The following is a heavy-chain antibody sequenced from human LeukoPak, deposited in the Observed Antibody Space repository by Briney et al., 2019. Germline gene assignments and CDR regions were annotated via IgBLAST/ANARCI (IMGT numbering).Heavy chain of an antibody. CDR1: GYTFTGYY. CDR3: ASSPRWLRQSEVYFDY. CDR2: INPNSGGT. V-gene: IGHV1-2*02. J-gene: IGHJ4*02. Sequence: ASVKVSCKASGYTFTGYYMHWVRQAPGQGLEWMGWINPNSGGTNYAQKFQGRVTMTRDTSISTAYMELSRLRSDDTAVYYCASSPRWLRQSEVYFDYWGQGTLVTVSS. D-gene: IGHD5-24*01.